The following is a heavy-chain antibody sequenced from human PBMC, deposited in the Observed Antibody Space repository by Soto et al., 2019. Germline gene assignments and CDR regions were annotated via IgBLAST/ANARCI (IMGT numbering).Heavy chain of an antibody. CDR1: GYTFTSYD. Sequence: GASVKVSSKASGYTFTSYDINWVRQATGQGLEWMGWMNPNSGNTGYAQKFQGRVTMTRNTSISTAYMELSSLRSEDTAVYYCAINHYGDSYAFDIWGQGTMVTVSS. D-gene: IGHD4-17*01. J-gene: IGHJ3*02. CDR2: MNPNSGNT. V-gene: IGHV1-8*01. CDR3: AINHYGDSYAFDI.